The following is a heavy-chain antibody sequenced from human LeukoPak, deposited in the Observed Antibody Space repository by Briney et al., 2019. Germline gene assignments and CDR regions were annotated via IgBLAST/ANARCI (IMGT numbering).Heavy chain of an antibody. V-gene: IGHV3-30*04. D-gene: IGHD6-19*01. J-gene: IGHJ4*02. Sequence: GGSLRLSCAASGFTFSSYAMHWVRQAPGKGLEWVAVISYDGSNKYYADSVKGRFTISRDNSKNTLYLQMNSLRAEDTAVYYCARGEWRAVAGTVYWGQGTLVTVSS. CDR3: ARGEWRAVAGTVY. CDR2: ISYDGSNK. CDR1: GFTFSSYA.